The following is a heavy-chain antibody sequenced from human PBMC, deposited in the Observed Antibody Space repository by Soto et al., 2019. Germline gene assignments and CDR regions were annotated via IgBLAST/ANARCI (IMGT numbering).Heavy chain of an antibody. D-gene: IGHD4-17*01. CDR3: ARMDGDYNYYGLDV. V-gene: IGHV2-26*01. CDR1: GFSLTNGRMG. Sequence: QVTLKESGPVLVKPTETLTLTCSVSGFSLTNGRMGVSWIRQPPGKALEWLAHFFSDAERSYSTSMQSRLNMSQDSSGSQVVLTMTNMAPADTATYFCARMDGDYNYYGLDVWGHGIAVTVSS. CDR2: FFSDAER. J-gene: IGHJ6*02.